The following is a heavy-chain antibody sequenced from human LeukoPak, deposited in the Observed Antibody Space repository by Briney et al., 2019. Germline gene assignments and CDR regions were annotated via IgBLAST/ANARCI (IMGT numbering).Heavy chain of an antibody. V-gene: IGHV1-69*01. Sequence: GASVKVSCKASGGTFSSYAISWVRQAPGQGLEWMGGIIPIFGTANYAQKFQGRVTITADESTSTAYIELSSLRSEDTAVYYCARGVMEGWYYFDYWGQGTLVTVSS. CDR2: IIPIFGTA. CDR3: ARGVMEGWYYFDY. D-gene: IGHD6-19*01. J-gene: IGHJ4*02. CDR1: GGTFSSYA.